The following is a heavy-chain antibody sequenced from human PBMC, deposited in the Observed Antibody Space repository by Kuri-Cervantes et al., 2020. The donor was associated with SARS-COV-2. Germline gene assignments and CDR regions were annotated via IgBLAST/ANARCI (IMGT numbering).Heavy chain of an antibody. V-gene: IGHV3-21*01. J-gene: IGHJ4*02. D-gene: IGHD7-27*01. CDR3: ARGLWGIQYYFDY. Sequence: GGSLRLSCAASEFTFSDYAMNWVRQAPGKGLEWVSSISSSSSYIYYADSVKGRFTISRDNAKNSLYLQMNSLRAEDTAVYYCARGLWGIQYYFDYWGQGTLVTVSS. CDR1: EFTFSDYA. CDR2: ISSSSSYI.